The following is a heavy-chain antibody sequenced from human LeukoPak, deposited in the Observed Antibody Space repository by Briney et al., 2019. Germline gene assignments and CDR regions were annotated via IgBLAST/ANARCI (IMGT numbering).Heavy chain of an antibody. CDR1: GGSISSYY. CDR3: ARVKKYSSSSGTNYFHMDV. Sequence: ASETLSLTCTVSGGSISSYYWSWIRQPPGKGLEWIGYSHYSGITNYNPSLKSRVTISVDTSKNQFSLKLSSVTAADTAVYYCARVKKYSSSSGTNYFHMDVWGKGTTVTVSS. CDR2: SHYSGIT. D-gene: IGHD6-6*01. V-gene: IGHV4-59*01. J-gene: IGHJ6*03.